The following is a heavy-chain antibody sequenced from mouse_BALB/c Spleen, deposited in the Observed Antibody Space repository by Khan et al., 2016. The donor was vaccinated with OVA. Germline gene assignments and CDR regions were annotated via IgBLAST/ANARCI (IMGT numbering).Heavy chain of an antibody. J-gene: IGHJ4*01. CDR1: GFSLSDYG. Sequence: VQLQESGPGLVAPSQNLSITCTVSGFSLSDYGVCWIRQTPGKGLEWLGVIWGGGSTYYNSALRSRLSISKDNSKSQVILKMTSLQSDDSAMFYCAKWVWAHYYTLDYWGQGTSVTVSA. CDR3: AKWVWAHYYTLDY. CDR2: IWGGGST. V-gene: IGHV2-6-5*01.